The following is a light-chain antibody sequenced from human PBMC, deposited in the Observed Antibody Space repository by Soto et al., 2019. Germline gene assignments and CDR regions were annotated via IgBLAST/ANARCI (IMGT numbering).Light chain of an antibody. CDR2: WAS. CDR1: QSVLYSSNSKNY. J-gene: IGKJ5*01. CDR3: QQYFSAPIT. Sequence: DIVMTQSPDSLAVSLGERATINCKSSQSVLYSSNSKNYLTWYQQKPGQPPKLLIYWASTRESRVPDRFSGSGSGTDFTLTISSLQAEDVAVYYCQQYFSAPITFGQGTRLEIK. V-gene: IGKV4-1*01.